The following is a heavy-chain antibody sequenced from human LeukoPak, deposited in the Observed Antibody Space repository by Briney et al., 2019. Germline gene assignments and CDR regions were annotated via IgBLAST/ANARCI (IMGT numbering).Heavy chain of an antibody. CDR1: GYTFTGYY. J-gene: IGHJ4*02. CDR2: MNPNSGNT. D-gene: IGHD6-13*01. V-gene: IGHV1-8*02. CDR3: ARGRYLAAAGMSRY. Sequence: ASVKVSCKASGYTFTGYYMHWVRQATGQGLEWMGWMNPNSGNTGYAQKFQGRVTMTRNTSISTAYMELSSLRSEDTAVYYCARGRYLAAAGMSRYWGQGTLVTVSS.